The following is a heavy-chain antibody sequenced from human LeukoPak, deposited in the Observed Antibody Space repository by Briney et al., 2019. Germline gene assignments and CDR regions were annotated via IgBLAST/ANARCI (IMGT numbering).Heavy chain of an antibody. V-gene: IGHV4-34*01. CDR2: INHSGST. CDR1: GGSFSGYY. CDR3: ARWDQYYYDSSGYGIRY. D-gene: IGHD3-22*01. Sequence: PSETLSLTYAVYGGSFSGYYGSWIRQPPGKGLEWIGEINHSGSTNYNPSLKSRVTISVDTSKNQFSLKLSSVTAADTAVYYCARWDQYYYDSSGYGIRYWGQGTLVTVSS. J-gene: IGHJ4*02.